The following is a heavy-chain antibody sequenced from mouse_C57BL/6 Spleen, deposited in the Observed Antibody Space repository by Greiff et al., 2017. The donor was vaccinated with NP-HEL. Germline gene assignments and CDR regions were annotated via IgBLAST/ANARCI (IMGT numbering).Heavy chain of an antibody. CDR2: ISYDGSN. V-gene: IGHV3-6*01. CDR1: GYSITSGYY. J-gene: IGHJ3*01. Sequence: EVQLQESGPGLVKPSQSLSLTCSVTGYSITSGYYWNWIRQFPGNKLEWMGYISYDGSNNYNPSLKNRISITRDTSKNQFFLKLNSVTTEDTATYYCARDPGYGNYEAWFAYWGQGTLVTVSA. D-gene: IGHD2-10*02. CDR3: ARDPGYGNYEAWFAY.